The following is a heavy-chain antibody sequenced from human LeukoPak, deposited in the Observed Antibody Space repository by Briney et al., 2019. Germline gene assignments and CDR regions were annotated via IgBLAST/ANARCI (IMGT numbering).Heavy chain of an antibody. CDR2: IIPIFGTA. CDR3: ASRGPYYYDSSGYYSFDL. V-gene: IGHV1-69*13. Sequence: RAASVKVSCKASGGTFSSYAISWVRQAPGQGLEWMGGIIPIFGTANYAQKFQGRVTITADESTSTAYMELSSLRSEDTAVYYCASRGPYYYDSSGYYSFDLWGRGTLVTVSS. CDR1: GGTFSSYA. D-gene: IGHD3-22*01. J-gene: IGHJ2*01.